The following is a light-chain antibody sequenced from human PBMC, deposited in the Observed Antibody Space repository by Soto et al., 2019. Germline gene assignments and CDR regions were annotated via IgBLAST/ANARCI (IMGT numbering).Light chain of an antibody. V-gene: IGLV2-11*01. CDR3: CSYAGSYTLV. CDR2: DVT. J-gene: IGLJ3*02. Sequence: QSVLTQPRSVSGSPGQSVTISCTGTSNDLGDYTYVSWYQHHPGKAPKLMIFDVTKRPSGVIDRFSGSKSGNTASLTISGLQAEDEADYFCCSYAGSYTLVFGGGTKVTVL. CDR1: SNDLGDYTY.